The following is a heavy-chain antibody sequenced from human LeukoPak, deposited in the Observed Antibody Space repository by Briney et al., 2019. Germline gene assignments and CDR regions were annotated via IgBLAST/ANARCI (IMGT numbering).Heavy chain of an antibody. D-gene: IGHD4-17*01. V-gene: IGHV3-30-3*01. CDR3: ARDGHGVPLDY. CDR2: ISYDGTEK. J-gene: IGHJ4*02. CDR1: GLSFSSYA. Sequence: PGRSLRLSCAASGLSFSSYAMHWVRQAPGKGREWVAVISYDGTEKYYGDSVKGRFTISRDNSKNTLYLQMNSLRAEDTALYYCARDGHGVPLDYWGQRTLDTVSP.